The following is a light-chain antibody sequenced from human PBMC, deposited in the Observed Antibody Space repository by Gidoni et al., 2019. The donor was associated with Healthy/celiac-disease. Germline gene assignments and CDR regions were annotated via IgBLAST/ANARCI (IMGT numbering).Light chain of an antibody. CDR1: SSDVGSYNL. CDR2: EVS. Sequence: QSALTQPDSVSGSPGQSITISCTGTSSDVGSYNLVSWYQQHTGKAPKVMIYEVSKRPSGVSNRFSGSKSGNTASLTISGLQAEDEADYYCCSYAGSSTWVFGGGTKLTVL. J-gene: IGLJ3*02. V-gene: IGLV2-23*02. CDR3: CSYAGSSTWV.